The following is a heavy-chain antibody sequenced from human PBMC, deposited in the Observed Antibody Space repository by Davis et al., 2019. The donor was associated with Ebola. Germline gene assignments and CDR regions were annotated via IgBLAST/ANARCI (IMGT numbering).Heavy chain of an antibody. V-gene: IGHV3-21*01. J-gene: IGHJ6*02. D-gene: IGHD4-17*01. CDR1: GFTFSSYS. CDR2: ISSSSSYI. CDR3: ARELDYVDYYYGMDV. Sequence: GESLKISCAASGFTFSSYSMNWVRQAPGKGLEWVSSISSSSSYIYYADSVKGRFTISRDNAKNSLYLQMNSLRAEDTAVYYCARELDYVDYYYGMDVWGQGTTVTVSS.